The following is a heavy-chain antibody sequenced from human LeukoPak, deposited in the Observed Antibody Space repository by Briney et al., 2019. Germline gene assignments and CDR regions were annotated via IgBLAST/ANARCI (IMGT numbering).Heavy chain of an antibody. CDR3: ARDWVYKIDY. CDR2: ISHDGII. Sequence: GGSLRLSCETAGFTFSSYVMHWVRRTPGKGLVWVSRISHDGIISYADSVKGRFTISRDNAKNTLILQMNSLRVEDTAVYYCARDWVYKIDYWGRGTLVTVSP. V-gene: IGHV3-74*01. CDR1: GFTFSSYV. J-gene: IGHJ4*02. D-gene: IGHD5-24*01.